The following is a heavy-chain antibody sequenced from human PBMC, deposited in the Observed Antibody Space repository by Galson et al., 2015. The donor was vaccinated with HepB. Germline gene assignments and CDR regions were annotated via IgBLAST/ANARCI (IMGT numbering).Heavy chain of an antibody. J-gene: IGHJ4*02. Sequence: SVKVSCKASGGTFSSYAISWVRQAPGQGLEWMGGIIPIFGTAKYAQKFQGRVTITADKSTSPAYMELSSLRSEDTAVYYCAIADARRRALDYWGQGTLVTVSS. CDR3: AIADARRRALDY. CDR2: IIPIFGTA. CDR1: GGTFSSYA. V-gene: IGHV1-69*06. D-gene: IGHD2-8*01.